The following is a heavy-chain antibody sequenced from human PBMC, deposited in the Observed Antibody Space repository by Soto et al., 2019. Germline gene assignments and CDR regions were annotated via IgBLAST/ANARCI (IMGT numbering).Heavy chain of an antibody. CDR2: ISYDGSNK. J-gene: IGHJ3*02. Sequence: QVQLVESGGGVVQPGRSLRLSCAASGFTFSSYGMHWVRQAPGKGLEWVAVISYDGSNKYYADSVKGRFTISRDNSKNTLYLQMNRLRAEDTAVYYCAKAKRAAAGTFEVLEGDYAFDIWGQGTMVTVSS. V-gene: IGHV3-30*18. D-gene: IGHD6-13*01. CDR3: AKAKRAAAGTFEVLEGDYAFDI. CDR1: GFTFSSYG.